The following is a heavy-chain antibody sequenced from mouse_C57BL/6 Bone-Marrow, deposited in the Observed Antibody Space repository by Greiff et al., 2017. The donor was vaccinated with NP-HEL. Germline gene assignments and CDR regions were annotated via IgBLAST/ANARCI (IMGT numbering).Heavy chain of an antibody. CDR2: IDPENGDT. D-gene: IGHD2-1*01. Sequence: EVQLQQSGAELVRPGASVKLSCTASGFNIKDDYMHWVKQRPEQGLEWIGWIDPENGDTEYASKFQGKATITADTSSNTAYLQLSSLTSEDTAVYYCTTYCNFFMDYWGQGTSVTVSS. CDR1: GFNIKDDY. J-gene: IGHJ4*01. V-gene: IGHV14-4*01. CDR3: TTYCNFFMDY.